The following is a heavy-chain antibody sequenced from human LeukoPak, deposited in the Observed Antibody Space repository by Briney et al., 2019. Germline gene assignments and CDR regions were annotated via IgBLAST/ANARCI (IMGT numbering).Heavy chain of an antibody. CDR1: GGSISSGSYY. D-gene: IGHD1-7*01. J-gene: IGHJ3*02. Sequence: SETLSLTCAVSGGSISSGSYYWSWIRQPAGKGLEWIGRIYTSGSTNYNPSLKSRVTISVDTSKNQFSLKLSSVTAADTAVYYCARANWNYFAFDIWGQGTMVTVSS. CDR2: IYTSGST. CDR3: ARANWNYFAFDI. V-gene: IGHV4-61*02.